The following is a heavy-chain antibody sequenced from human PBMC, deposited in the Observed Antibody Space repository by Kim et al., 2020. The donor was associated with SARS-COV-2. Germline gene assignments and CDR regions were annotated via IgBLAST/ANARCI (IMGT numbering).Heavy chain of an antibody. D-gene: IGHD3-9*01. CDR3: ARTNERRARDSYYDILTPFDP. CDR2: IYYTGSA. V-gene: IGHV4-30-4*01. Sequence: SETLSLTCAVSGDSISSADYYWSWIRQPPGKGLEWIGCIYYTGSAYYNPSLKSRITISVDTSKNQFSLRLSSVTAADTAVYYCARTNERRARDSYYDILTPFDPWGQGTLVTVSS. J-gene: IGHJ5*02. CDR1: GDSISSADYY.